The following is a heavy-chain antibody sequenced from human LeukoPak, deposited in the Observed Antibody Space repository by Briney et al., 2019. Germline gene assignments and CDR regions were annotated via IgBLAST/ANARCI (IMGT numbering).Heavy chain of an antibody. CDR1: GFTFSSYG. D-gene: IGHD1-7*01. Sequence: GGSLRLSCAASGFTFSSYGMHWVRQAPGKGLDWVAVISYDGSNKYYADSVKGRFTISRDNSKNTLYLQMNSLRAEDTAVYYCAKDREGTIADYFDYWGQGTLVTVSS. V-gene: IGHV3-30*18. CDR3: AKDREGTIADYFDY. J-gene: IGHJ4*02. CDR2: ISYDGSNK.